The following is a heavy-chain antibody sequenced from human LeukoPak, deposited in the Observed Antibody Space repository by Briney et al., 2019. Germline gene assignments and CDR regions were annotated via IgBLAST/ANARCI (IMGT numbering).Heavy chain of an antibody. CDR2: IWYDGSNK. V-gene: IGHV3-33*01. CDR1: GFTFSSYG. CDR3: ARDDEYSSSSVGGYYYYYMDV. J-gene: IGHJ6*03. Sequence: PGGSLRLSCAASGFTFSSYGMHWVRQAPGKGLEWVAVIWYDGSNKYYADSVKGRFTISRDNAKNSLYLQMNSLRAEDTAVYYCARDDEYSSSSVGGYYYYYMDVWGKGTTVTVSS. D-gene: IGHD6-6*01.